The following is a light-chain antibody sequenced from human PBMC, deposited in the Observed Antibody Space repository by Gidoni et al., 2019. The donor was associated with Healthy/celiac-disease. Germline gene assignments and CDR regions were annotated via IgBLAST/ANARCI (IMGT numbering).Light chain of an antibody. CDR1: QSISSY. CDR2: AAS. CDR3: QQSYSTPAX. V-gene: IGKV1-39*01. J-gene: IGKJ3*01. Sequence: DIQMTQSPSSLSASVGDRVTITCRASQSISSYLNWYQQKPGKAPKLLIDAASSLQSGVPSRFSGSGSGTDFTLTISSLQPEDVATYYCQQSYSTPAXXXPGTKVDIK.